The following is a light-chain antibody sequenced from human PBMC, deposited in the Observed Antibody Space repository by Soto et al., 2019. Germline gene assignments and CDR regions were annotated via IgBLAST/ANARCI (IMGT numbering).Light chain of an antibody. CDR2: EVS. V-gene: IGLV2-8*01. CDR3: HAPADNGKHV. J-gene: IGLJ1*01. CDR1: SSDVGHSNF. Sequence: QSALTQPPSASGSPGQSVTISCTGSSSDVGHSNFVSWYQQHPGKGPKLIIYEVSKRPSGVPYRFSGSKSGNTASLSVSGLQDDDEDDHFCHAPADNGKHVFGTGTKLTVL.